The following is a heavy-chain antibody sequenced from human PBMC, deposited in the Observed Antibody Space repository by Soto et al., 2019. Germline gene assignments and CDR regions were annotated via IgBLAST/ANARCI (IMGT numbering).Heavy chain of an antibody. D-gene: IGHD3-22*01. CDR3: TTDSYSTMIVVRFGY. J-gene: IGHJ4*01. Sequence: EVQLVESGGRLVQPGGSLRLSGAASGFTFSNAWINWVRQAPGKGLEWVGRIKSKTDGGTTDFAAPVKGRFASSRDDSKNMVYLQMNSLKTEHTGIYYWTTDSYSTMIVVRFGYWGHGTLVTVPS. CDR1: GFTFSNAW. CDR2: IKSKTDGGTT. V-gene: IGHV3-15*07.